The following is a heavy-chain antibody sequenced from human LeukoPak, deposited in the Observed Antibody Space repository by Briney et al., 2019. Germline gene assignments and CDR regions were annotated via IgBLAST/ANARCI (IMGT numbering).Heavy chain of an antibody. CDR3: ARGLLRGHYFDY. CDR1: GGSISSYY. V-gene: IGHV4-59*01. D-gene: IGHD3-22*01. CDR2: IYYSGST. J-gene: IGHJ4*02. Sequence: SETLSLTCTVSGGSISSYYWSWIRQPPGKGLEWIGYIYYSGSTNYNPSLKSRVTISVDTCKNQFSLKLSSVTAADTAVYYCARGLLRGHYFDYWGQGTLVTVSS.